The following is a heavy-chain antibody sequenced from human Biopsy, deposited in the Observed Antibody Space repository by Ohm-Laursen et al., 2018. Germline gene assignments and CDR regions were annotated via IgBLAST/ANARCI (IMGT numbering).Heavy chain of an antibody. CDR2: INAKTGDT. V-gene: IGHV1-2*02. D-gene: IGHD3-22*01. J-gene: IGHJ5*02. Sequence: ASVKVSHKTSGYTFTGYHVHWVRQAPGQGLEWMGWINAKTGDTNYAQKFQGRVTMTRDTSISTAYVDLSSLRSDDTAVYYCTRGGYYYDSLAYYYWFDPWGQGTLVTVSS. CDR3: TRGGYYYDSLAYYYWFDP. CDR1: GYTFTGYH.